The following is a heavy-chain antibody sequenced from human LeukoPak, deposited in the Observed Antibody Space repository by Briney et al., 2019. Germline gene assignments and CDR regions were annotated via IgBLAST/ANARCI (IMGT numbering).Heavy chain of an antibody. J-gene: IGHJ5*02. CDR3: TRGFGVVIIQRFDP. CDR2: IRSKACGGTT. D-gene: IGHD3-3*01. Sequence: GGSLRLSCTASGFTFGDYAMSWFRQAPGKGREWVGCIRSKACGGTTEYAASVKGRFTISRDDSKSNAYLQMNSLKTEDTAVYYCTRGFGVVIIQRFDPWGQGTLVTVSS. CDR1: GFTFGDYA. V-gene: IGHV3-49*03.